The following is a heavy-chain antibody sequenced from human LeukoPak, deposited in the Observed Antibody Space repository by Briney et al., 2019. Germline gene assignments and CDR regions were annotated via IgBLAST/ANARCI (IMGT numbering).Heavy chain of an antibody. CDR3: ARVGYYYDSSGYYYEFPFDY. CDR2: IYSGGST. CDR1: GFTVSGNY. J-gene: IGHJ4*02. V-gene: IGHV3-53*04. Sequence: GGSLRLSCAASGFTVSGNYMSWVRQAPGKGLEWVSVIYSGGSTYYADSVKGRFTISRHNSKNTLYLQMNSLRAEDTAVYYCARVGYYYDSSGYYYEFPFDYWGQGTLVTVSS. D-gene: IGHD3-22*01.